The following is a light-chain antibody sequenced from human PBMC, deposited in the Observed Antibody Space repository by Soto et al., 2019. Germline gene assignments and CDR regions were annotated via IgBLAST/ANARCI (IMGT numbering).Light chain of an antibody. Sequence: QSVLTQPPSVSGAPGQRVTISCTGSSSIIGAGYDVHWYQQLPGTAPKLLIYGNSNRPSGVPDRFSGSKSGTSASLAITGLQAEDESDYYCQSYDSSLGVVFGGGTKLTVL. CDR2: GNS. V-gene: IGLV1-40*01. CDR1: SSIIGAGYD. J-gene: IGLJ2*01. CDR3: QSYDSSLGVV.